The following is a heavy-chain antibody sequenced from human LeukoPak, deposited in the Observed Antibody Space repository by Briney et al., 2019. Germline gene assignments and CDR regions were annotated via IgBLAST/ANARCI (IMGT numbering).Heavy chain of an antibody. Sequence: SETLSLTCAVYGGSFSGFYWSWIRQPPNKGLEWIAEINHNGSTNYNPSLKSRVTISLDTSKNQFSLQLNSVTPEDTTVYYCARALRGAYDYWGQGTLVTVSS. CDR1: GGSFSGFY. J-gene: IGHJ4*02. CDR2: INHNGST. V-gene: IGHV4-34*01. D-gene: IGHD3-10*01. CDR3: ARALRGAYDY.